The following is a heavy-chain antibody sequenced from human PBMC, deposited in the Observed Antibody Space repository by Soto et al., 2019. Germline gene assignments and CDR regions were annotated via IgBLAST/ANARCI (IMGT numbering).Heavy chain of an antibody. D-gene: IGHD4-17*01. CDR3: ARDLGETGYYYYGMDV. Sequence: ASVKVSCKASGYTFTGYYMHWVRQAPGQGLEWMGWINPNSGGTNYAQKFQGWVTMTRDTSISTAYMELSRLRSDDTAVYYCARDLGETGYYYYGMDVWGQGTTVTVSS. V-gene: IGHV1-2*04. J-gene: IGHJ6*02. CDR2: INPNSGGT. CDR1: GYTFTGYY.